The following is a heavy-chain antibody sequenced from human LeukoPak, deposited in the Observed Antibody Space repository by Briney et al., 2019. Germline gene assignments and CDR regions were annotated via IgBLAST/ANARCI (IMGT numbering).Heavy chain of an antibody. CDR2: ISSSSNYI. CDR3: ARSGIKMVRGVIIKSPYHMDV. D-gene: IGHD3-10*01. CDR1: GFTFSTYT. Sequence: GGSLRLSCAASGFTFSTYTMNWDRQAPGKGLEWVSSISSSSNYIYYVDSVKGRFTISRDDAKNSLSLQMNSLRAEDTAVYYCARSGIKMVRGVIIKSPYHMDVWGKGTTVTVSS. V-gene: IGHV3-21*01. J-gene: IGHJ6*03.